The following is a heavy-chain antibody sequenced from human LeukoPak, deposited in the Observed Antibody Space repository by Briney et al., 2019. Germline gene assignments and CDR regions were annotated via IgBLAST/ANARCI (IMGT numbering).Heavy chain of an antibody. CDR1: GFNFNTYS. D-gene: IGHD4-17*01. CDR3: ARGRMTTMTFFDC. Sequence: GGSLILSCAASGFNFNTYSMNWVRQAPGKGLEWVSHISSSSSTTYYADSVKGRFTISRDNAKNSLYLQMNSLRDEDTAVHYCARGRMTTMTFFDCWGQGTLVTVSS. J-gene: IGHJ4*02. CDR2: ISSSSSTT. V-gene: IGHV3-48*02.